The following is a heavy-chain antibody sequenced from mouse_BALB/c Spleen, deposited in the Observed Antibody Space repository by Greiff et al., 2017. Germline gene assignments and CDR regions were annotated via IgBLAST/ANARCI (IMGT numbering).Heavy chain of an antibody. D-gene: IGHD2-1*01. Sequence: VQLQQPGAELVRPGASVKLSCKASGYTFTSYWINWVKQRPGQGLEWIGNIYPSDSYTNYNQKFKDKATLTVDKSSSTAYMQLSSPTSEDSAVYYCTREGYGNYVGFAYWGQGTLVTVSA. J-gene: IGHJ3*01. CDR2: IYPSDSYT. CDR3: TREGYGNYVGFAY. V-gene: IGHV1-69*02. CDR1: GYTFTSYW.